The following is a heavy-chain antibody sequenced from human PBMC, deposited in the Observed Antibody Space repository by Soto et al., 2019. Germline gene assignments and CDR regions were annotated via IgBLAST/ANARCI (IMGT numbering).Heavy chain of an antibody. CDR1: GFTFISYG. V-gene: IGHV3-30*18. D-gene: IGHD1-26*01. Sequence: WGSLRLSCAASGFTFISYGMHWVRQAPGKGLEWVSVISNDGRNKYYAESVKDRFTISRENYKNTMYLKMKSLRVDDTAVYYCAKDDPLHGXWGQVTLVTVSX. J-gene: IGHJ4*02. CDR3: AKDDPLHGX. CDR2: ISNDGRNK.